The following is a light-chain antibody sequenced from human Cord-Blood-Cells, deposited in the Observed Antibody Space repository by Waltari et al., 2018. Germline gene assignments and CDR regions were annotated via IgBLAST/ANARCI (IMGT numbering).Light chain of an antibody. J-gene: IGLJ3*02. V-gene: IGLV2-14*03. CDR3: SSYTSSSTLDV. CDR1: SSDVGGYNY. Sequence: QSALTQPASVSGSPGQSITISCTGTSSDVGGYNYVSCYQQHPGKAPKLMIYDVSNRPSGVSNRFSGSKSGNTASPTISGLQAEDEADYYCSSYTSSSTLDVFGGGTKLTVL. CDR2: DVS.